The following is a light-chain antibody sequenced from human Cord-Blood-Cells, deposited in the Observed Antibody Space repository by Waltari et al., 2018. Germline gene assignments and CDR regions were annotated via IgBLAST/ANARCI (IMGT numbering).Light chain of an antibody. CDR3: CSYAGSYTYV. V-gene: IGLV2-11*01. J-gene: IGLJ1*01. CDR2: DVS. Sequence: QSALTQPRSVSGSPGQSVPISCTGTSSDVGGYNYPPWYQQHPGKAPKLMIYDVSKRPSGVPDRFSGSKSGNTASLTISGLQAEDEADYYCCSYAGSYTYVFGTGTKVTVL. CDR1: SSDVGGYNY.